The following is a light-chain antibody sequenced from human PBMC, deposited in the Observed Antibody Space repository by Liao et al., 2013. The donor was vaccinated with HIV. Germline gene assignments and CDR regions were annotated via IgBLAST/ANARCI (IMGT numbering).Light chain of an antibody. CDR1: NIGSKS. Sequence: SYELTQPPSVSVAPGKTARITCGGNNIGSKSVHWYQQKPGQAPVLVIFYDSDRPSTIPERFSGSNSGNTATLTITGTQALDEADYYCQTWDSSTVVFGGGTKLTVL. CDR2: YDS. CDR3: QTWDSSTVV. V-gene: IGLV3-21*01. J-gene: IGLJ3*02.